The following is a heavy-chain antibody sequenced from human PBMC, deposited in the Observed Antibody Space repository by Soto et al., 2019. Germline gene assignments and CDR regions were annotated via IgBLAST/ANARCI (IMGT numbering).Heavy chain of an antibody. CDR1: GGFLIGSY. D-gene: IGHD3-16*01. J-gene: IGHJ5*02. CDR3: VRIRYQLPSSVLWLDP. V-gene: IGHV4-34*01. CDR2: INHVGGT. Sequence: PSETLSLTCAVYGGFLIGSYWTWIRQPPGKGLEWIGEINHVGGTNYNPSLKSRVTMSVDTSQNQFSLRLISVTAADTAMYFCVRIRYQLPSSVLWLDPWGQGTPVTVSS.